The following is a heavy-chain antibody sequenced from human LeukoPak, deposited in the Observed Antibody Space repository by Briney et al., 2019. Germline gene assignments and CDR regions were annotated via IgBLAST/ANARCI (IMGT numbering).Heavy chain of an antibody. V-gene: IGHV3-30*03. CDR1: GFTFSTYG. J-gene: IGHJ4*02. D-gene: IGHD3-10*01. CDR3: ARDLRKGRYFDY. Sequence: SGGSLRLSCAASGFTFSTYGMHWVRHTPGKGLEWVALISSDGSNKDYADSVKGRFTISRDNSKNTLYVQMDSLRAEDTAVYYCARDLRKGRYFDYWGQGSLITVSS. CDR2: ISSDGSNK.